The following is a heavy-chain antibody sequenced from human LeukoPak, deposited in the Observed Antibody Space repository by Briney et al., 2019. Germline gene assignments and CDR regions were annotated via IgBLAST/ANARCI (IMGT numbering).Heavy chain of an antibody. CDR3: HDSGYGNFPIAY. Sequence: GGSLRLSCAASGFTVSSNYMSWVRQAPGKGLEWVSVIYSGGTTYYADSVKGRFTISRDNSKNTLYLQMNSLRAEDTAVYYCHDSGYGNFPIAYWGQGALVTVSS. V-gene: IGHV3-66*02. J-gene: IGHJ4*02. D-gene: IGHD4-11*01. CDR2: IYSGGTT. CDR1: GFTVSSNY.